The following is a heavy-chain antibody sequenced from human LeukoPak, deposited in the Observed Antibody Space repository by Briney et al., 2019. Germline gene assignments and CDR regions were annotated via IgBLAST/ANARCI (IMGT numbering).Heavy chain of an antibody. CDR3: ARDSPITIFGVVIPLDY. Sequence: GGSLRLSCEGSAFIFSGHWMNWVRQAPGKGLEWVSSISSSSSYIYYADSVKGRFTISRDNAKNSLYLQMNSLRAEDTAVYYCARDSPITIFGVVIPLDYWGQGTLVTVSS. D-gene: IGHD3-3*01. CDR2: ISSSSSYI. V-gene: IGHV3-21*01. CDR1: AFIFSGHW. J-gene: IGHJ4*02.